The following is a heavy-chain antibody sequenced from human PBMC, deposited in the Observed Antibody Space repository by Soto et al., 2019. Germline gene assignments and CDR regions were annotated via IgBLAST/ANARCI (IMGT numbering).Heavy chain of an antibody. J-gene: IGHJ3*02. V-gene: IGHV4-30-2*01. CDR1: GGYLRSSGYS. CDR2: IYQSGST. CDR3: ARELLFYDSDGFSWDDAFDI. D-gene: IGHD3-22*01. Sequence: SETQSLTSAVSGGYLRSSGYSRSWIRQPPGKGLEWIGFIYQSGSTYYNPSLKSRVTMSLDRPKNQFSLKLSSVTAADTAVYYCARELLFYDSDGFSWDDAFDIWGQGTMVTVSS.